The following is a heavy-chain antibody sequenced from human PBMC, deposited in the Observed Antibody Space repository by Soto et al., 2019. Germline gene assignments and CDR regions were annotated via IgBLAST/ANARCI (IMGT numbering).Heavy chain of an antibody. CDR2: IRSSGGST. V-gene: IGHV3-23*01. D-gene: IGHD1-26*01. J-gene: IGHJ4*02. CDR3: ARGSDGSYSA. CDR1: GFTCSRYG. Sequence: EEQLLESGGGTAQPGGSLRLSCAASGFTCSRYGMNWVRQAPGKGLECVSYIRSSGGSTYYADSVKGRFTISRDNSKNTLYLQMNSLRAEDKAIYYCARGSDGSYSAWGQGALVTVSS.